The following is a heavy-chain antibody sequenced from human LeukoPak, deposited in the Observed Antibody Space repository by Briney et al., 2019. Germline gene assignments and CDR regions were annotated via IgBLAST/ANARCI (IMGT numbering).Heavy chain of an antibody. CDR2: ISGSGGST. J-gene: IGHJ5*02. D-gene: IGHD2-2*01. CDR3: AKDGVVPAALFDP. CDR1: GFTFSNYG. Sequence: PGGSLRVSCAASGFTFSNYGMSWVRQAPGKGLEWVSGISGSGGSTYYADSVKGRFTISRDNSKNTLYLQMNSLRAEDTAVYYCAKDGVVPAALFDPWGQGTLVTVSS. V-gene: IGHV3-23*01.